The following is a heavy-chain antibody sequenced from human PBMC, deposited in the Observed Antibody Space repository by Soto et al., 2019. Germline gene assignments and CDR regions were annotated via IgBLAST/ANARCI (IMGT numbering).Heavy chain of an antibody. CDR2: IYYSGST. V-gene: IGHV4-31*03. CDR3: ARGTLALWFGEPPHASFDY. D-gene: IGHD3-10*01. CDR1: GGSISSGGYY. Sequence: SETLYLTCTVSGGSISSGGYYLSWIRQHPGKGLEWIGYIYYSGSTYYNPSLKSRVTISVDTSKNQFSLKLSSVTAADTAVYYCARGTLALWFGEPPHASFDYWGQGTLVTGSS. J-gene: IGHJ4*02.